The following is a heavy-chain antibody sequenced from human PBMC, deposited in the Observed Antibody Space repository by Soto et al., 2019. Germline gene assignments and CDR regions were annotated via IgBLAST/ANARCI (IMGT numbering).Heavy chain of an antibody. J-gene: IGHJ5*02. CDR3: ARDEVTPDDYGDYSHWFDP. D-gene: IGHD4-17*01. V-gene: IGHV4-4*02. CDR2: IYHSGST. CDR1: GGSISSSNS. Sequence: PSETLSPTCAFSGGSISSSNSWSWVRQPPGKGLEWIGEIYHSGSTYYNPSLKSRVTISVDTSKNQFSLKLSSVTAADTAVYYCARDEVTPDDYGDYSHWFDPWGQGTLVTVSS.